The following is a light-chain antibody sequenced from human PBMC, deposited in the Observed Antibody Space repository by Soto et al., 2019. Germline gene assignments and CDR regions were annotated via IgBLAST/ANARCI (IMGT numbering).Light chain of an antibody. V-gene: IGKV3-20*01. CDR1: QSVSSSY. CDR3: QQYGSLPRWT. J-gene: IGKJ1*01. Sequence: EIVLTQSPGTLSLSPGERTTLSCRASQSVSSSYLAWYQQKPGQAPRLLIYGASSRATGIPDRFSGSGSGTDFTLTISRLEPEDFAVYYCQQYGSLPRWTFGQGTKV. CDR2: GAS.